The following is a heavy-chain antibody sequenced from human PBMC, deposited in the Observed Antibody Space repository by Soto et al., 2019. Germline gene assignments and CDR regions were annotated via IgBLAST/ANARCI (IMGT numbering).Heavy chain of an antibody. J-gene: IGHJ6*02. V-gene: IGHV3-23*01. Sequence: EVQLLESGGDLVQPGGSLRLSCAASGFTFSKFVMRWVRQTPGKGLECVSTITETGGDTYYTDSVKGRFTISRDNSKNTLYLQMSSLRAEDTALYYCTKASPDRHHMDVWGQGTTVTVSS. CDR1: GFTFSKFV. CDR3: TKASPDRHHMDV. CDR2: ITETGGDT.